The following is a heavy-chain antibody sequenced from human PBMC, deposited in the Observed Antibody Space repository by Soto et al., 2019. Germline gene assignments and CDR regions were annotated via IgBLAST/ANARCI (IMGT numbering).Heavy chain of an antibody. CDR1: GDTFSSYT. Sequence: QVQLVQSGAEVKKPGSSVTVSCKASGDTFSSYTISWVRQAPGQGLEWMGGIIPIFGTVNYAQKFQGRVTITADESMSTAYMELSSLRSEDTAVYYCARGNQRWLQLWYFDLWGRGTLVTVSS. CDR2: IIPIFGTV. J-gene: IGHJ2*01. CDR3: ARGNQRWLQLWYFDL. V-gene: IGHV1-69*12. D-gene: IGHD5-12*01.